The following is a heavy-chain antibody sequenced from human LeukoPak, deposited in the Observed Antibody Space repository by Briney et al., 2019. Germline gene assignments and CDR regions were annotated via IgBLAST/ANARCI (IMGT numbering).Heavy chain of an antibody. V-gene: IGHV1-2*02. CDR1: GYTFTVYY. Sequence: GASVTVSCKASGYTFTVYYMHWVRQAPGQGLEWMGWINPNSGGTNYAQKFQGRVTMTRDTSISTAYMELSRLRSDDTAVYYCASTSTLLREYAFDIWGQGTMVTVSS. D-gene: IGHD2-2*01. CDR3: ASTSTLLREYAFDI. CDR2: INPNSGGT. J-gene: IGHJ3*02.